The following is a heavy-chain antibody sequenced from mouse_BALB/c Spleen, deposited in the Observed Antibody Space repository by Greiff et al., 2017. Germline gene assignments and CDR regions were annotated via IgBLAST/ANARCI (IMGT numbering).Heavy chain of an antibody. CDR3: ARQYYGSSYDY. D-gene: IGHD1-1*01. Sequence: DVKLVESGGGLVKPGGSLKLSCAASGFTFSSYAMSWVRQTPEKRLEWVATISSGGSYTYYPDSVKGRFTISRDNAKNTLYLQMSSLRSEDTAMYYCARQYYGSSYDYWGQGTTLTVSS. CDR1: GFTFSSYA. CDR2: ISSGGSYT. J-gene: IGHJ2*01. V-gene: IGHV5-9-3*01.